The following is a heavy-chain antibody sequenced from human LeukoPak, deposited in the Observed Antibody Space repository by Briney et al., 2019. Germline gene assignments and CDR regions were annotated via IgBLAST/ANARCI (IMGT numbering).Heavy chain of an antibody. CDR3: ARVGNYYGSGSYYTLDY. J-gene: IGHJ4*02. CDR1: GFTFSSYS. CDR2: ISSSSSTI. D-gene: IGHD3-10*01. V-gene: IGHV3-48*01. Sequence: GGSLRLSCAASGFTFSSYSMNWVRQAPGKGLEWVSYISSSSSTIYYADSVKGRFTISRDDAKNSLYLQMNSLRAEDTAVYYCARVGNYYGSGSYYTLDYWGQGTLVTVSS.